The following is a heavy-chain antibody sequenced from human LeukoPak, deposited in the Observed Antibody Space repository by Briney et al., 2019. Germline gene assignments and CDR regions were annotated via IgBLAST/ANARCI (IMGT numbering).Heavy chain of an antibody. J-gene: IGHJ4*02. Sequence: GGSLRLSCAASGFTFSTYSMNWLRLAPGKGLEWVSSISPDSNYKYYVDSVKGRFTISRDNAKNSLYLQMNSLRAEDTAVYYCARDLAPYDYGDYGEQRASRFDYWGQGTLVTVSS. V-gene: IGHV3-21*01. CDR2: ISPDSNYK. CDR1: GFTFSTYS. CDR3: ARDLAPYDYGDYGEQRASRFDY. D-gene: IGHD4-17*01.